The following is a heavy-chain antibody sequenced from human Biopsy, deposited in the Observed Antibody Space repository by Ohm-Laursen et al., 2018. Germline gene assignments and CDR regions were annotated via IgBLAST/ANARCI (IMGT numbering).Heavy chain of an antibody. Sequence: SETLSLTCTVSGDSIRNYYWSWIRQAAGKGLEWIGRIYPGGGTIYNPSLKSRVTMSVDTSKNHVSLNLNSVTAADTAVYYCAGIVLGPTNDAFDIWGQGTMVTVSS. J-gene: IGHJ3*02. D-gene: IGHD1-26*01. CDR1: GDSIRNYY. CDR2: IYPGGGT. CDR3: AGIVLGPTNDAFDI. V-gene: IGHV4-4*07.